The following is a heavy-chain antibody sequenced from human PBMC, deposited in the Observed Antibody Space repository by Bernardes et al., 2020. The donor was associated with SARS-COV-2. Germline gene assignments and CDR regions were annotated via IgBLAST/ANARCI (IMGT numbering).Heavy chain of an antibody. D-gene: IGHD3-10*01. CDR1: GYTLTELS. CDR2: FDPEDGET. J-gene: IGHJ4*02. CDR3: ATSPVVRGVPITLRGDFDY. Sequence: ASVKVSCKVSGYTLTELSMHWVRQAPGKGLEWMGGFDPEDGETIYAQKFQGRGTMTEDTSTDTAYMELSSLRSEDTAVYYCATSPVVRGVPITLRGDFDYWGQGTLVTVSS. V-gene: IGHV1-24*01.